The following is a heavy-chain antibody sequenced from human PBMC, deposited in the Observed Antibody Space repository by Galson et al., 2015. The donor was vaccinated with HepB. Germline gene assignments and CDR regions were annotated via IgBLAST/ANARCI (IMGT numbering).Heavy chain of an antibody. J-gene: IGHJ4*02. CDR3: ARGGDAYKVGNY. CDR2: IYYSGNT. Sequence: ETLSLTCTVSGGSISSSSHHWGWIRQPPGKGLEWIGSIYYSGNTYYNPSLKSRVTMSVDTSKNQFSLKLTSVTAPDTALYYCARGGDAYKVGNYWGQGTLVTVSS. V-gene: IGHV4-39*01. D-gene: IGHD5-24*01. CDR1: GGSISSSSHH.